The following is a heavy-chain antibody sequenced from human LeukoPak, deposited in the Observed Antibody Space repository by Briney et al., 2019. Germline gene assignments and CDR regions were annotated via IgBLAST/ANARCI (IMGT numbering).Heavy chain of an antibody. Sequence: SETLSLTCTVSGGSISSYYWSWIRQPPGKGLEWIGYIYYSGSTNYNPSLKSRVTISVDTSKNQFSLKLSSVTAADTAVYYCAGGVAARRGNWFDPWGQGTLVTVSS. CDR3: AGGVAARRGNWFDP. J-gene: IGHJ5*02. CDR2: IYYSGST. CDR1: GGSISSYY. D-gene: IGHD6-6*01. V-gene: IGHV4-59*01.